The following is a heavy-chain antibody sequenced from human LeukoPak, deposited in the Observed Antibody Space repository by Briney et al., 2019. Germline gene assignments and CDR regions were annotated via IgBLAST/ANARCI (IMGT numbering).Heavy chain of an antibody. V-gene: IGHV4-59*08. CDR3: ARLGGYYDSSGY. Sequence: SETLSLTCSVSGGSISGHYWSWIRQPPGKGLEWIGYIYYSETTNYNPSLKSRVTISVDTSKNQFSLKLSSVTAADTAVYYCARLGGYYDSSGYWGQGTLVTVSS. CDR1: GGSISGHY. J-gene: IGHJ4*02. CDR2: IYYSETT. D-gene: IGHD3-22*01.